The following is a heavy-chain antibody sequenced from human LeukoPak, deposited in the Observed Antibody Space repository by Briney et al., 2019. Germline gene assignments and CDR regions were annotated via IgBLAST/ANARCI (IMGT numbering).Heavy chain of an antibody. CDR2: IYPGDSDT. CDR3: ARHAPRWLQSKLGFDP. Sequence: ASVKVSCKASGYTFTSYAMHWVRQMPGKGLEWMGIIYPGDSDTRYSPSFQGQVTISADKSISTAYLQWSSLKASDTAMYYCARHAPRWLQSKLGFDPWGQGTLVTVSS. V-gene: IGHV5-51*01. CDR1: GYTFTSYA. D-gene: IGHD5-24*01. J-gene: IGHJ5*02.